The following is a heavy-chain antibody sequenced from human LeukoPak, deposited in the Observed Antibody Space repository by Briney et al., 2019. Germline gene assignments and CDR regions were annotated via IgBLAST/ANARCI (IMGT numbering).Heavy chain of an antibody. Sequence: SETLSLTCTVSGGSISGFYWSWIRQPPGKGLEWIGYIYYSGSTNYNPSLKSRVTISVDTSKNQFSLKLSSVTAADTAVYYCARGATIFVDYWGQGTLVTVPS. CDR3: ARGATIFVDY. D-gene: IGHD3-3*01. CDR1: GGSISGFY. CDR2: IYYSGST. J-gene: IGHJ4*02. V-gene: IGHV4-59*01.